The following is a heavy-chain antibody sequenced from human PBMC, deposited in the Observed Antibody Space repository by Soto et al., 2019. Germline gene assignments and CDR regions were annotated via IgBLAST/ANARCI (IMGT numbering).Heavy chain of an antibody. CDR2: ISGSGGST. CDR3: ARCGDYIPLFRSD. CDR1: GFTFSSYA. Sequence: GGSLRLSCAASGFTFSSYAMSWVRQAPGKGLEWVSAISGSGGSTYYADSVKGRFTISRDNSKNTLYLQMNSLRAEDTAVYYCARCGDYIPLFRSDWGQGTLVTVSS. V-gene: IGHV3-23*01. D-gene: IGHD4-17*01. J-gene: IGHJ4*02.